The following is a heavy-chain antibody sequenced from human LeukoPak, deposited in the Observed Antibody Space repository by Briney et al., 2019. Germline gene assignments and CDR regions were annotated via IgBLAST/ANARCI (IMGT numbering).Heavy chain of an antibody. V-gene: IGHV3-23*01. D-gene: IGHD5-24*01. J-gene: IGHJ4*02. Sequence: GGSLRLSCAAPGFTFSSYAMSWVRQAPGKGLEWVSAISGSGGSTYYADSVKGRFTISRDNSKNTLYLQMNSLRAEDTAVYYCAKGEEMATISGYFDYWGQGTLVTVSS. CDR3: AKGEEMATISGYFDY. CDR2: ISGSGGST. CDR1: GFTFSSYA.